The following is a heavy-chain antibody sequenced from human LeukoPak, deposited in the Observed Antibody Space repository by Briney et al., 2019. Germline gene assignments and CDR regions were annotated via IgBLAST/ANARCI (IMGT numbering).Heavy chain of an antibody. D-gene: IGHD3-22*01. CDR2: ISSSSSTI. CDR1: GFTFSSYS. J-gene: IGHJ4*02. Sequence: GGSLRLSCAASGFTFSSYSMNWVRQAPGKGLEWVSYISSSSSTIYYADSVKGRFTISRDNAKNSLYLQMNSLRAEDTAVYYCARDQHYYDSSGLFDYWGQGTLVTVSS. V-gene: IGHV3-48*04. CDR3: ARDQHYYDSSGLFDY.